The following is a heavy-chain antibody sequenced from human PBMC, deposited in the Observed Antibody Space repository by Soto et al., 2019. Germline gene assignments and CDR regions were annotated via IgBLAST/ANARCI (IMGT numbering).Heavy chain of an antibody. CDR3: XXXRGGQMWLSA. CDR1: GFTFSSYA. D-gene: IGHD3-22*01. Sequence: QVQLVESGGGVVHPARSLRLSCAASGFTFSSYAMHWVRQAPGKGLEWVAFISFDGSIKYYADFVKGRFTISRDNSEXXXXXXXXXXXXXXXXXXXXXXXRGGQMWLSAWGQGTKVT. V-gene: IGHV3-30-3*01. J-gene: IGHJ4*02. CDR2: ISFDGSIK.